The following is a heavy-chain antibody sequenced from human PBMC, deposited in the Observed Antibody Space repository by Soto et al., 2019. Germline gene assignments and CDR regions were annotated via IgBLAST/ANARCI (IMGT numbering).Heavy chain of an antibody. Sequence: XSVKVSCKASGYTFTGYYIHWVREAPGQGLEWMGWINPQTGGTSYAQKFQGRVTLSRDTSINTAYLELSRLTFDDAAVYFCARERYQVISDGMDVWGQGTTVTVSS. CDR1: GYTFTGYY. V-gene: IGHV1-2*02. J-gene: IGHJ6*02. CDR2: INPQTGGT. CDR3: ARERYQVISDGMDV. D-gene: IGHD2-2*01.